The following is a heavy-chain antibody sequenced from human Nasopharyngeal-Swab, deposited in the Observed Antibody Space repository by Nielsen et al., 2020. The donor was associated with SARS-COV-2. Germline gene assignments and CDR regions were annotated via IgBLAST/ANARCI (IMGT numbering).Heavy chain of an antibody. Sequence: SETLSLTCAVYGGSFSGYYWSWIRQPPGNGLEWIGEINHSGSTNYNPSLKSRVTISVDTSKNQFSLKLSSVTAADTAVYYCARGSNGDRRTFDYWGQGTLVTVSS. J-gene: IGHJ4*02. D-gene: IGHD4-17*01. CDR1: GGSFSGYY. CDR2: INHSGST. CDR3: ARGSNGDRRTFDY. V-gene: IGHV4-34*01.